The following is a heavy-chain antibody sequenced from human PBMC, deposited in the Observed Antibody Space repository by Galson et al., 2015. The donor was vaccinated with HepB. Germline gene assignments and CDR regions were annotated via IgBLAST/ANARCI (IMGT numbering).Heavy chain of an antibody. CDR1: GYTFTSYA. J-gene: IGHJ6*02. Sequence: SCKASGYTFTSYAMHWVRQAPGQRLEWMGWINAGNGNTKYSQKFQGRVTITRDTSASTAYMELSSLRSEDTAVYYCARDLGGIAAATYGMDVWGQGTTVTVSS. V-gene: IGHV1-3*01. CDR3: ARDLGGIAAATYGMDV. D-gene: IGHD6-13*01. CDR2: INAGNGNT.